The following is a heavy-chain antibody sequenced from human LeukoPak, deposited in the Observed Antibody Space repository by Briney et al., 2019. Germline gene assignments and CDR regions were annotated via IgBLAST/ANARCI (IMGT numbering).Heavy chain of an antibody. V-gene: IGHV4-4*02. D-gene: IGHD1-1*01. CDR3: ARRERESGDFDY. J-gene: IGHJ4*02. CDR1: GGSISSSNW. CDR2: IYHSGST. Sequence: SETLSLTCAVSGGSISSSNWWSWVRQPPGKGLEWIGEIYHSGSTNYNPSLKSRVTISVDKSKNQFSLKLNSVTAADTAVYYCARRERESGDFDYWGQGTLVTVSS.